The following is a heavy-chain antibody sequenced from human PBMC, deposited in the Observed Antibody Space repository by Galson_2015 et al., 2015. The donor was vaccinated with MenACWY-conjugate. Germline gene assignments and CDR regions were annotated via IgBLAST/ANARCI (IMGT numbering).Heavy chain of an antibody. V-gene: IGHV3-23*01. J-gene: IGHJ5*02. D-gene: IGHD2-15*01. Sequence: SLRLSCAASGLTFSSYGMSWVRQAPGKGLEWVSGISDSGGSTYYADSVKGRFTISRDNSKNTLYLQMNSLRAEDTAVYYCSKSPIVVVPGPSIYWFDPWGQGTLVTVSS. CDR1: GLTFSSYG. CDR2: ISDSGGST. CDR3: SKSPIVVVPGPSIYWFDP.